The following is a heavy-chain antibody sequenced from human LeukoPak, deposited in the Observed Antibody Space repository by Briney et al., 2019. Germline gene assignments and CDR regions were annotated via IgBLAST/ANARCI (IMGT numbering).Heavy chain of an antibody. V-gene: IGHV4-30-4*07. D-gene: IGHD5-12*01. J-gene: IGHJ4*02. CDR2: IYYSRST. Sequence: SETLSLTCAVSGGSISSGGYSWSWIRQPPGKGLEWIGYIYYSRSTYYNPSLKSRVTISVDTSKNQFSLKLSSVTAADTAVYYCARDGYSGSDALWGQGTLVTVSS. CDR1: GGSISSGGYS. CDR3: ARDGYSGSDAL.